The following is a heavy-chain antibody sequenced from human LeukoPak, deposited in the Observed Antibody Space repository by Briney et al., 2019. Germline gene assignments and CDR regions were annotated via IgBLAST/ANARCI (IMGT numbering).Heavy chain of an antibody. V-gene: IGHV3-53*01. J-gene: IGHJ3*02. CDR3: AREIGQLGGAFDI. CDR1: GFTVSTVY. Sequence: PGGSLRLSCAASGFTVSTVYMTWVRQAPGKGLEWVSVIYGGPTAYYADSVKDRFTISRDNPKNTLNLQVNSLRAEDSAVYYCAREIGQLGGAFDIWGQGTMVTVSS. CDR2: IYGGPTA. D-gene: IGHD7-27*01.